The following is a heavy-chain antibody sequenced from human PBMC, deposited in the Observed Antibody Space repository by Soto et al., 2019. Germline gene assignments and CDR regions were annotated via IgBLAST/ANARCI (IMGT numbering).Heavy chain of an antibody. Sequence: SETLSLTCTVSGGSLSGYYWSWIRQPPGKGLEWVGYMYNSGSANYNPSLKSRVTISVAMSQNQFSLKLTSVTAADPAEYYCARHGAIYSNSWYDFDYWGQGTLVTVSS. CDR3: ARHGAIYSNSWYDFDY. J-gene: IGHJ4*02. V-gene: IGHV4-59*08. CDR1: GGSLSGYY. D-gene: IGHD5-18*01. CDR2: MYNSGSA.